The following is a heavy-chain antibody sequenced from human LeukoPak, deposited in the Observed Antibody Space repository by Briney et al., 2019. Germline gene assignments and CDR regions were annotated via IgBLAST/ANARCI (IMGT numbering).Heavy chain of an antibody. CDR2: ISSSSSYI. J-gene: IGHJ5*02. CDR1: GFTFSDYS. Sequence: GGSLRLSCAASGFTFSDYSMNWVRQAPGKGLEWVSSISSSSSYIHYADSVKGRFTISRDNSKNTLYLQMNSLRAEDTAVYYCAGYNWFDPWGQGTLVTVSS. CDR3: AGYNWFDP. V-gene: IGHV3-21*04.